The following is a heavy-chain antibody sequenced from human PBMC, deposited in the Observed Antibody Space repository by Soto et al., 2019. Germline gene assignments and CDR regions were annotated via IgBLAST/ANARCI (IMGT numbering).Heavy chain of an antibody. J-gene: IGHJ6*02. CDR3: AKLDFWNSYYGLDV. CDR1: GFTFSNYA. CDR2: ISGSDGTT. D-gene: IGHD3-3*01. V-gene: IGHV3-23*01. Sequence: EVQLLESGGGLVQPGGSLRLSCAASGFTFSNYAMSWVCQAPGKGLEWVSSISGSDGTTYYADSVKGRFSISRDKSKNILYLQMNSLRAEDTAIYYCAKLDFWNSYYGLDVWGQGTTVTVSS.